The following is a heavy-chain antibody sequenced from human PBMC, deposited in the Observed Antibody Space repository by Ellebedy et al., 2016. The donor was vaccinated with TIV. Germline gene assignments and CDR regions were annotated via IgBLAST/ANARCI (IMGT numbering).Heavy chain of an antibody. CDR3: ARDASSSWLFDY. J-gene: IGHJ4*02. CDR2: ISSSSSYI. CDR1: GFTFSSYA. V-gene: IGHV3-21*01. D-gene: IGHD6-13*01. Sequence: GESLKISXAASGFTFSSYAMSWVRQAPGKGLEWVSSISSSSSYIYYADSVKGRFTISRDNAKNSLYLQMNSLRAEDTAVYYCARDASSSWLFDYWGQGTLVTVSS.